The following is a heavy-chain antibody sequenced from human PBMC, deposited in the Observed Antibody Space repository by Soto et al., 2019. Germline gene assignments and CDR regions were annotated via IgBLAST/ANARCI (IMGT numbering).Heavy chain of an antibody. V-gene: IGHV4-59*01. CDR3: ARNTEGSPRGPNCFDP. D-gene: IGHD2-2*02. Sequence: SETLSLTCTVSGGSISSYYWSWIRQPPGKGLEWIGYIYHSGSTNYNPSLKSRVTISVDTSKNQFSLKLSSVTAADTAVYYCARNTEGSPRGPNCFDPWGQGTLVTVSS. CDR1: GGSISSYY. CDR2: IYHSGST. J-gene: IGHJ5*02.